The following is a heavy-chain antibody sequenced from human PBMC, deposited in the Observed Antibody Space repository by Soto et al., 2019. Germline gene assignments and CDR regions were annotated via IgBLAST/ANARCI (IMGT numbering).Heavy chain of an antibody. Sequence: PGGSLRLSCAASGFTFSSYWMHWVRRAPGKGLVWVSRINSDGSSTTYADSVKGRFTISRDNAKNTLFLQMNSLRAEDTAIYYCTRDLSYTIWFDPWGQGTLVTVSS. J-gene: IGHJ5*02. CDR2: INSDGSST. D-gene: IGHD3-3*01. CDR3: TRDLSYTIWFDP. CDR1: GFTFSSYW. V-gene: IGHV3-74*01.